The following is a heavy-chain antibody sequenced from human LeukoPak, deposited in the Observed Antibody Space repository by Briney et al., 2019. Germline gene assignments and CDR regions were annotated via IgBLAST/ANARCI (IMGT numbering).Heavy chain of an antibody. CDR3: ARDSPGFPFDP. V-gene: IGHV4-59*01. CDR2: IHYSGST. J-gene: IGHJ5*02. D-gene: IGHD6-25*01. CDR1: GGSINSYY. Sequence: SETLSLTCTVSGGSINSYYWSWIRQPPGRGLEWIGSIHYSGSTSYNPSLRSRVTISVDKSKNQFFLKLSSVTATDTAVYYCARDSPGFPFDPWGQGTLVTVSS.